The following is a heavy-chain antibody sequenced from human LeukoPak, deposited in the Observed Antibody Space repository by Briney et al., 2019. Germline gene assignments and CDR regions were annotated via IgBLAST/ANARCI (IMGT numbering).Heavy chain of an antibody. D-gene: IGHD3-3*01. V-gene: IGHV3-21*01. CDR2: ISSSSYI. CDR3: ARDLRYYDFWSGYYYHDY. J-gene: IGHJ4*02. CDR1: GFTFSSYS. Sequence: GGSLRLSCAASGFTFSSYSMNWVRQAPGKGLEWVSSISSSSYIYYADSVKGRFTISRDNAKNSLYLQMNSLRAEDTAVYYCARDLRYYDFWSGYYYHDYWGQGTLVTVSS.